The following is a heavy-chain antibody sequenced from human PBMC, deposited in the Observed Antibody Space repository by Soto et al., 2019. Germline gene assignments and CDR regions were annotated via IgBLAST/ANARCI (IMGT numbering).Heavy chain of an antibody. Sequence: QVQLVESGGGVVQPGRSLRLSCAASGFIFSSYGMHWVRQAPGKGLEWVAVISYEGSHTYYADSVKGRFTITRDNSKNTLYLQMNSLRPEDTAGYYCATEVHCGGGSCSWSEGFAYWGQGTLLTVSS. D-gene: IGHD2-15*01. J-gene: IGHJ4*02. CDR2: ISYEGSHT. CDR3: ATEVHCGGGSCSWSEGFAY. CDR1: GFIFSSYG. V-gene: IGHV3-30*03.